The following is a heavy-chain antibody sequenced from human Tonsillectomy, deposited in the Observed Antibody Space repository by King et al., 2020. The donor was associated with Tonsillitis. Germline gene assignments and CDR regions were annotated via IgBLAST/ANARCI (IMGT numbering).Heavy chain of an antibody. V-gene: IGHV3-23*04. CDR1: GFXFSSYA. D-gene: IGHD2-15*01. CDR2: ISGSGGST. J-gene: IGHJ4*01. CDR3: AKXXXIRVGVVATXD. Sequence: VQLVXXXGGLVQPGGSLXLSCAASGFXFSSYAMXWVRQAPGKGLEWVSTISGSGGSTYYEDSVKGRFTISRENSKNSMYLQMNSLRAEDPDVYYCAKXXXIRVGVVATXDWGXGTLVTVSS.